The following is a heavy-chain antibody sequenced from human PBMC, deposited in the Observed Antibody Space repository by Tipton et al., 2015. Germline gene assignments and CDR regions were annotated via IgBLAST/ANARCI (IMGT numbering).Heavy chain of an antibody. J-gene: IGHJ4*02. D-gene: IGHD2-2*01. V-gene: IGHV3-53*01. Sequence: GSLRLSCAASGFTLSIYAMSWVRQAPGKGLEWVSVVQTGGSTYYADSVKGRFTISRDSSKNTLYLQMNSLRAEDTAVYYCAKGLGSTTFYDWGQGTLVTVSS. CDR1: GFTLSIYA. CDR2: VQTGGST. CDR3: AKGLGSTTFYD.